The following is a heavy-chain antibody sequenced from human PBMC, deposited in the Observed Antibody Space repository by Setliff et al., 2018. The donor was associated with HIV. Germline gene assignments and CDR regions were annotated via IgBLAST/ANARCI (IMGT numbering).Heavy chain of an antibody. V-gene: IGHV3-15*01. CDR2: ISSEAQGGAI. Sequence: GSLRLSCAASGFTFNYFWMSWARQAPGKGLEWVGHISSEAQGGAIEYVEPVKGRFTISRDDSRNTLYLDMNSLKTEDTAVYYCTGSFLGNWGQGTLVTVSS. D-gene: IGHD3-3*01. J-gene: IGHJ4*02. CDR1: GFTFNYFW. CDR3: TGSFLGN.